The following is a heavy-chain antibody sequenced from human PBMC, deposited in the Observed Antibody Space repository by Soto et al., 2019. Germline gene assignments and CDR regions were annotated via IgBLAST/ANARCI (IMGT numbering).Heavy chain of an antibody. D-gene: IGHD3-3*01. CDR3: PRDQYDFRSGSYYYAMEV. V-gene: IGHV4-61*01. J-gene: IGHJ6*02. Sequence: SHTLSLTRTVSGGSVSSESNYWRWIRQTPGKWLEWFVYLYHTGSTNYNPSLKGRVTMSVDTSRDQVSLRLRSVTRADTAVYYCPRDQYDFRSGSYYYAMEVWGQGTKVT. CDR1: GGSVSSESNY. CDR2: LYHTGST.